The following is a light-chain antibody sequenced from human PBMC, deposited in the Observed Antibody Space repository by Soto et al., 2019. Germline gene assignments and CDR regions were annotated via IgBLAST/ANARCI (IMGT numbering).Light chain of an antibody. CDR2: GAS. CDR1: QSVSNNY. CDR3: QQYGSSGT. V-gene: IGKV3-20*01. J-gene: IGKJ1*01. Sequence: VLPQSPCTLSLSPGERSTLSCVASQSVSNNYLAWYQQKPGQAPRLLIYGASNRATGIPDRFSGSGSGTDFTLTISRLEPEDFAVYYCQQYGSSGTFGQGTKVDIK.